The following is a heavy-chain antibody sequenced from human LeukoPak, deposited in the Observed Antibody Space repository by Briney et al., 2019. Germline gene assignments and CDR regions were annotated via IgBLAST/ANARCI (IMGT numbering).Heavy chain of an antibody. D-gene: IGHD3-22*01. CDR1: GYTFTNYA. V-gene: IGHV1-18*01. Sequence: ASVKVSCKASGYTFTNYALNWVRQAPGLGLEWMGWISAYNGNTNYAQNFQGRVTMTTDTSTSTAYMELRSLRSDDTAVYYCARDGSVSSGYPNYWGQGTLVTVSS. CDR2: ISAYNGNT. J-gene: IGHJ4*02. CDR3: ARDGSVSSGYPNY.